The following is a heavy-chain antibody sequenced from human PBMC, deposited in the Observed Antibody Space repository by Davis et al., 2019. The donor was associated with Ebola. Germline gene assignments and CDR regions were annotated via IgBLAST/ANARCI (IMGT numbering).Heavy chain of an antibody. Sequence: GESLKISCAASGFTFSSYWMSWVRQAPGKGLEWVSYISSSGSTIYYADSVKGRFTISRDNAKNSLYLQMNSLRAEDTAVYYCARDNSGALAYWGQGTLVTVSS. J-gene: IGHJ4*02. CDR2: ISSSGSTI. CDR1: GFTFSSYW. D-gene: IGHD7-27*01. V-gene: IGHV3-48*04. CDR3: ARDNSGALAY.